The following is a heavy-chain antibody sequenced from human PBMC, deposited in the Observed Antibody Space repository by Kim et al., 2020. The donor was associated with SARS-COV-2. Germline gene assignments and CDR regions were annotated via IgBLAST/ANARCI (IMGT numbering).Heavy chain of an antibody. J-gene: IGHJ6*02. V-gene: IGHV3-23*01. CDR3: AKDSAGTLPTSRWVGYYYYYGMDV. Sequence: GGSLRLSCAASGFTFSSYAMSWVRQAPGKGLEWVSAISGSGGSTYYADSVKGRFTISRDNSKNTLYLQMNSLRAEDTAVYYCAKDSAGTLPTSRWVGYYYYYGMDVWGQGTTVTVSS. CDR1: GFTFSSYA. CDR2: ISGSGGST. D-gene: IGHD6-19*01.